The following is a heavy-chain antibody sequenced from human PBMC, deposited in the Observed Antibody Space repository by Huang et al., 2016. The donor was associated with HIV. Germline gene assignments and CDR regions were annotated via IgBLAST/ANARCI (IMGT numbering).Heavy chain of an antibody. CDR3: ARSEVLVTAVPFDH. V-gene: IGHV5-51*03. CDR2: IYPADTDT. CDR1: GYSFTNYW. D-gene: IGHD2-21*02. J-gene: IGHJ4*02. Sequence: EVQLVQSEAEVKKPGESLKISCRGSGYSFTNYWIGWVRQRHGEGREWSGGIYPADTDTRYSPSFQGQVTFSADKSTRTAYLQWSSLQASDTAIYYCARSEVLVTAVPFDHWGQGTLVTVSS.